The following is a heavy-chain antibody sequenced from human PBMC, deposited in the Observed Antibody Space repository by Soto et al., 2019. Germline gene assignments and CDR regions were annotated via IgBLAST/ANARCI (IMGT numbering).Heavy chain of an antibody. CDR3: ARRGEWSRGRYSFDS. J-gene: IGHJ4*02. CDR1: GGSISGYF. D-gene: IGHD2-8*01. CDR2: VHSSGTT. V-gene: IGHV4-59*08. Sequence: QVQLQESGPGLVKPSETLSLTCTVSGGSISGYFWSWLRQPPEKGLEWIGYVHSSGTTNYNPSLKDRVTISRDMSKNQVSLHLGSVTAADTAVYYCARRGEWSRGRYSFDSWGLGTLVTVSS.